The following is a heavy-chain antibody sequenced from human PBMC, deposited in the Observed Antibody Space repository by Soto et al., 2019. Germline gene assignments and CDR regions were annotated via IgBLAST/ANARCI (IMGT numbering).Heavy chain of an antibody. Sequence: ASVKVSCKASGYTFTGYYMHWVRQAPGQGLEWMGWINPNSGGTNYAQKFQGWVTMTRDTSISTAYMELSRLRSDDTAVYYCARDLGGSHFDYWGQGTLVNVSS. CDR3: ARDLGGSHFDY. D-gene: IGHD2-15*01. CDR1: GYTFTGYY. V-gene: IGHV1-2*04. J-gene: IGHJ4*02. CDR2: INPNSGGT.